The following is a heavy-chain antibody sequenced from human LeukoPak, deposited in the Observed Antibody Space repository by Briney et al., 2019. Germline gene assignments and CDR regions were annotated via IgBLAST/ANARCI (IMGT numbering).Heavy chain of an antibody. Sequence: SETLSHTCTVSGDSINSLDLWSWVRQPPGKGLEWIGEMYLSGTTHSNPSVKSRVTISIDKSKNQFFLNLSSVTAADTAVYYCAGLVGRYSSGLYYYYFDYWGQGTLVTVSS. CDR2: MYLSGTT. V-gene: IGHV4-4*02. CDR3: AGLVGRYSSGLYYYYFDY. D-gene: IGHD3-22*01. CDR1: GDSINSLDL. J-gene: IGHJ4*02.